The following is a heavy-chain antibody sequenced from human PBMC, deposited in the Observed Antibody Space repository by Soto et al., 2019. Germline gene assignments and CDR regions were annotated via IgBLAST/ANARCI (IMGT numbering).Heavy chain of an antibody. J-gene: IGHJ4*02. V-gene: IGHV3-30-3*01. Sequence: QVQLVESGGGVVQPGRSLRLSCAASGFTFSSYAMHWVRQAPGKGLEWVAVISYDGSNKYYADSVKGRFTISRDNSKNTLYLQMNSLRAEDTAVYYCARTRGGVVITTDYWGQGTLVTVSS. CDR2: ISYDGSNK. CDR1: GFTFSSYA. CDR3: ARTRGGVVITTDY. D-gene: IGHD3-22*01.